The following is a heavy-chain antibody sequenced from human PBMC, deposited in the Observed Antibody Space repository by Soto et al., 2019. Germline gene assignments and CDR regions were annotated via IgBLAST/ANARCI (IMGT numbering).Heavy chain of an antibody. J-gene: IGHJ4*02. V-gene: IGHV4-59*01. CDR3: ARGYGSGSNVLDY. Sequence: QVQLQESGPGLVKPSETLSLTCTVSGGSISNYYWGWIRQPPGKGLEWIGYIYNSGSTNYNPSLRSRTTIPLDTSKKQSCMELSSVTAADTAVYYCARGYGSGSNVLDYWGQGTLVTVPS. D-gene: IGHD3-10*01. CDR2: IYNSGST. CDR1: GGSISNYY.